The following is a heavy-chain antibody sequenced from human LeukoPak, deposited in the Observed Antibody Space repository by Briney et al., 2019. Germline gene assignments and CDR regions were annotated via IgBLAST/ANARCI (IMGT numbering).Heavy chain of an antibody. CDR2: ISGSGGST. D-gene: IGHD3-3*01. J-gene: IGHJ4*02. V-gene: IGHV3-23*01. CDR3: ASAYDFWSGYHLPGY. CDR1: GFTFSSYA. Sequence: GGSLRLSCAASGFTFSSYAMSWVRQAPGKGLEWVSAISGSGGSTYYADSVKGRFTISRDNSKNSLYLQMNSLRAEDTAVYYCASAYDFWSGYHLPGYWGQGTLVTVSS.